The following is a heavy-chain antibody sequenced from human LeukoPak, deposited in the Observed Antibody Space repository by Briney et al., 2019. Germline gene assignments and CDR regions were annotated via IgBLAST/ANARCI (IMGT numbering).Heavy chain of an antibody. CDR3: AKGDWADY. Sequence: PGGSLRLSCAASGFTFSTYAMTWVRQAPGKGLEWVSGISGGDGDTNYADSVKGRFTISRDNSKNTLYLEMNSLRAEDTAVYSCAKGDWADYWGQGTLVTVSS. V-gene: IGHV3-23*01. CDR2: ISGGDGDT. J-gene: IGHJ4*02. CDR1: GFTFSTYA. D-gene: IGHD2-21*02.